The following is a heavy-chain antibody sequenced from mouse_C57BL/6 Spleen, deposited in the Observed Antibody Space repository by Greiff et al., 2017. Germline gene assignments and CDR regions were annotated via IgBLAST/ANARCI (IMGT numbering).Heavy chain of an antibody. CDR1: GYTFTDYY. J-gene: IGHJ2*01. Sequence: EVQLQQSGPELVKPGASVKISCKASGYTFTDYYMNWVKQSHGKSLEWIGDINPNNGGTSYNQKFKGKATLTVDKSSSTAYMELRSLTSEDSAVYYCARTGITTVVATDWGQGTTLTVAS. D-gene: IGHD1-1*01. V-gene: IGHV1-26*01. CDR3: ARTGITTVVATD. CDR2: INPNNGGT.